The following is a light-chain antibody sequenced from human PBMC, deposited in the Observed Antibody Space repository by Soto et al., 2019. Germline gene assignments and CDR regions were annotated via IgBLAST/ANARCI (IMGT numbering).Light chain of an antibody. CDR1: QDISNY. CDR3: QQYDNLPFT. Sequence: DIPMTQSPSSLSASVGDRVTITCQASQDISNYLNWYQQKPGKAPKLLIYDASNLETGVPSRFSGSGSGTDFTFTISSLQPEDIVTYYCQQYDNLPFTFCPGTKVDIK. V-gene: IGKV1-33*01. J-gene: IGKJ3*01. CDR2: DAS.